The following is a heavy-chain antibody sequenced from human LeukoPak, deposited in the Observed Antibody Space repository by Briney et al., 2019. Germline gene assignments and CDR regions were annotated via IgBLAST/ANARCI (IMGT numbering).Heavy chain of an antibody. CDR3: ARHGGSGSFDY. CDR2: NYYSGST. V-gene: IGHV4-59*08. CDR1: GGSISTYY. D-gene: IGHD3-3*01. Sequence: SETLSLTCTVSGGSISTYYWSWIRQPPGKGLEWIGYNYYSGSTTPHPSLKSRVTISVDTSKNQFSLRLRTVTAADTAVYYCARHGGSGSFDYWGQGTLVTVSS. J-gene: IGHJ4*02.